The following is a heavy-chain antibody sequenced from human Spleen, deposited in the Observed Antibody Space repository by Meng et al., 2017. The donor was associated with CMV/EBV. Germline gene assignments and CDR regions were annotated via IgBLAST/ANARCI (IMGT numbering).Heavy chain of an antibody. V-gene: IGHV3-48*04. D-gene: IGHD6-6*01. Sequence: GESLKISCAASGFTFSSYSMNWVRQAPGKGLEWVSYISSSSSIIYYADSVKGRFTISRDNAKNSLNLQMNSLRAEDTAVYYCARADGSEYSSSSGLGGIDYWGQGTLVTVSS. CDR3: ARADGSEYSSSSGLGGIDY. CDR1: GFTFSSYS. CDR2: ISSSSSII. J-gene: IGHJ4*02.